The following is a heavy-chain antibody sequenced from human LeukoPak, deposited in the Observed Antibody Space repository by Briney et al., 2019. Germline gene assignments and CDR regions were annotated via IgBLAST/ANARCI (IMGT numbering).Heavy chain of an antibody. Sequence: YWIGWIRQHPGKGLEFIGYIFYSGTTYYNPSLKSRVSTSLDTSLNQFSLEMYSVTAADTAVYYCARYGAPLDSWGQGTLVTVSS. CDR2: IFYSGTT. D-gene: IGHD4-17*01. V-gene: IGHV4-31*02. CDR1: Y. CDR3: ARYGAPLDS. J-gene: IGHJ4*02.